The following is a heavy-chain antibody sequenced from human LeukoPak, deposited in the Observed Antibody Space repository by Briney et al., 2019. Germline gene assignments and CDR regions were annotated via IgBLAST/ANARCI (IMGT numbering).Heavy chain of an antibody. D-gene: IGHD3-22*01. J-gene: IGHJ4*02. V-gene: IGHV3-74*01. CDR1: GFTFSSYW. CDR3: ARGGYASSGYYFWESTAHQAKAVDLFDY. CDR2: INSDGSST. Sequence: PGGSLRLSCAASGFTFSSYWMHWVRQAPGKGLVWVSRINSDGSSTSYADSVKGRFTISRDNAKNTLYLQMNSLRAEDTAVYYCARGGYASSGYYFWESTAHQAKAVDLFDYWGQGTLVTVSS.